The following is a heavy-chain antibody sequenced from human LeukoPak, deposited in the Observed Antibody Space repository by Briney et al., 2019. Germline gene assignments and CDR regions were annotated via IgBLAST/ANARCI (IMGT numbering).Heavy chain of an antibody. J-gene: IGHJ4*02. D-gene: IGHD2-2*01. V-gene: IGHV3-48*01. CDR2: ISSSSSTI. CDR1: GFTFSSYS. CDR3: ARNNVVPAAPFDY. Sequence: GGSLRLSCAASGFTFSSYSMNWVRQAPGKGLEWVSYISSSSSTIYYADSVKGRFTISRDNAKNSLYLQMNSLRAEDTAVYYCARNNVVPAAPFDYWGQGTLVTVSS.